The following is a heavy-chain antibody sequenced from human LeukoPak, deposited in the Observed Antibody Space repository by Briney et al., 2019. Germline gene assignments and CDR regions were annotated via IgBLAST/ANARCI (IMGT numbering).Heavy chain of an antibody. Sequence: SETLSLTCTVSGGSISSYYWSWIRQPPGKGLEWIGYIYYSGGTNYNPSLKSRVTISVDTSKNQFSLKLSSVTAADTAVYYCARDLDSYGYRSYAFDIWGQGTMVTVSS. CDR3: ARDLDSYGYRSYAFDI. D-gene: IGHD5-18*01. J-gene: IGHJ3*02. CDR2: IYYSGGT. V-gene: IGHV4-59*01. CDR1: GGSISSYY.